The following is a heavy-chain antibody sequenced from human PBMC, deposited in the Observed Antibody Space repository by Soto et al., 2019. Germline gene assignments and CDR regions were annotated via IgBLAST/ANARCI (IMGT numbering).Heavy chain of an antibody. CDR3: ARIGGYHGPLDY. CDR2: TYHRGST. J-gene: IGHJ4*02. V-gene: IGHV4-59*01. Sequence: SETLSLTCSVSGVSISSYFWSWIRQAPVRVLEWIGYTYHRGSTNYSPSLKSRVAISLDTSENQFSLKVNSVTAAETAVYYCARIGGYHGPLDYWGQGTPVTVSS. D-gene: IGHD6-25*01. CDR1: GVSISSYF.